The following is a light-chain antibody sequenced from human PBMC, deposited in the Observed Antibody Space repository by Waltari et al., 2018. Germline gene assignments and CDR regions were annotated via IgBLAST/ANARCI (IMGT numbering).Light chain of an antibody. J-gene: IGLJ3*02. CDR2: DVS. CDR3: CSYAGTYTSWV. V-gene: IGLV2-11*01. Sequence: QSALTQPRSLSGSPGQSVTLSCPGTSSDVGGSNYVSWYQQHPGKAPKLLIYDVSKRPSGIPDRFSGSKSGNTASLAISGLQAEDEADYYCCSYAGTYTSWVFGGGTKLTVL. CDR1: SSDVGGSNY.